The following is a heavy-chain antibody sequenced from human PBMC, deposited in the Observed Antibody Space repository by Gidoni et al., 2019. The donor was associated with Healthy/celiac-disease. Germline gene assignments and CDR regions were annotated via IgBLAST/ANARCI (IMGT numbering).Heavy chain of an antibody. J-gene: IGHJ2*01. V-gene: IGHV3-21*01. CDR2: ISSSSSYI. CDR3: ARVSTYSSSFGYWYFDL. D-gene: IGHD6-6*01. Sequence: EVQLVASGGGLVKPGGSVRLSCAASGFSFSSASMNWVRQAPGKGLEWVSSISSSSSYIYYADSVKGRFTISRDNAKNSLYLQMNSLRAEDTAVYYCARVSTYSSSFGYWYFDLWGRGTLVTVSS. CDR1: GFSFSSAS.